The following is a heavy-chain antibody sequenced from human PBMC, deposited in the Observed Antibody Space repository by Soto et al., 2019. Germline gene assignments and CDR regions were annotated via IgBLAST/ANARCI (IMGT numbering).Heavy chain of an antibody. V-gene: IGHV4-31*01. Sequence: QVQLQESGQGLLKPSQTLSLPCIVSVGSLSSGGSSWSGIRHHPGKGLGWIGYIYYIGSTYYNPSPKRPVTISVDTSKNQFSLKLSSVTAADTAVYYCARGGRGEYYFDYWGQGTLVTVSS. CDR1: VGSLSSGGSS. CDR3: ARGGRGEYYFDY. D-gene: IGHD3-16*01. J-gene: IGHJ4*02. CDR2: IYYIGST.